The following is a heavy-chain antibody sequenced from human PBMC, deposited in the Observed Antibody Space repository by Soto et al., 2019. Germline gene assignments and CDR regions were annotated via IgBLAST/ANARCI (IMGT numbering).Heavy chain of an antibody. Sequence: GESLKISCQGSGYSFTSYWIGWVRQLTGKGLEWMGIIYPGDSDTRYSPSFQGQVAISADKSISTAYLQWSSLKASDTAMYYCARSGYSYRYYYYGMDVWGQGTTVTVSS. CDR1: GYSFTSYW. V-gene: IGHV5-51*01. CDR2: IYPGDSDT. J-gene: IGHJ6*02. CDR3: ARSGYSYRYYYYGMDV. D-gene: IGHD5-18*01.